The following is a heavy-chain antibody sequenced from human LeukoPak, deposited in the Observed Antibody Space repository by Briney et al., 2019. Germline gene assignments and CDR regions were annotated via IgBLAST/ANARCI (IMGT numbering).Heavy chain of an antibody. CDR1: GGSFSGSFSDYY. Sequence: SETLSLTCAVYGGSFSGSFSDYYWTCIRQTPGKGLEWIGEIHHSGSTNYNPSLKSRVTISVETSKNQFSLKLNSLTAADTAVYYCATFRWGVGFEYWGQGTLATVSS. CDR2: IHHSGST. CDR3: ATFRWGVGFEY. V-gene: IGHV4-34*01. D-gene: IGHD3-16*01. J-gene: IGHJ4*02.